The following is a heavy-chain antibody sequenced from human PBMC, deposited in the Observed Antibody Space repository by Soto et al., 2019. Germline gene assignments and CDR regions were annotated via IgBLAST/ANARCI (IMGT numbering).Heavy chain of an antibody. D-gene: IGHD2-21*01. V-gene: IGHV4-59*01. J-gene: IGHJ3*02. Sequence: SETLSLTCTVSGGSISNYNWSWIRQPPGKGLEWIGYIYYSGGTRYNPSLKSRVTISVDRSKNQFSLKLSSVTAADTAVYYCARSGSSDCEDAFDIWGQGTMVTVSS. CDR1: GGSISNYN. CDR3: ARSGSSDCEDAFDI. CDR2: IYYSGGT.